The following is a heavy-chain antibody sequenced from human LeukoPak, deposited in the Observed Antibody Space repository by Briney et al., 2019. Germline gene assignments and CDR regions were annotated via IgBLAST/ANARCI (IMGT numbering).Heavy chain of an antibody. D-gene: IGHD6-19*01. CDR1: GFTFTYYH. CDR3: ARGTYSSGWLEFSDFDF. Sequence: GGSLRLSCAASGFTFTYYHMHWGRQAPGKGLEWVSYINSRSTTLYYADSVKGRFTISRDNAMNSLYLEINSLRAEDTAVYYCARGTYSSGWLEFSDFDFWGQGILVTASS. V-gene: IGHV3-48*01. CDR2: INSRSTTL. J-gene: IGHJ4*02.